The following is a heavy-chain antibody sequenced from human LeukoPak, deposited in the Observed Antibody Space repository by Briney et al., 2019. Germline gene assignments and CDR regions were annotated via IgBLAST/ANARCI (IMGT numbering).Heavy chain of an antibody. CDR2: ISSSSSYI. V-gene: IGHV3-21*01. Sequence: EGSLRLSCAASGFTFSSYSMNWVRQAPGKGLEWVSSISSSSSYIYYADSVKGRFTISRDNAKNSLYLQMNSLRAEDTAVYYCARAVGWSAILSPDYYGMDVWGQGTTVTVSS. CDR1: GFTFSSYS. D-gene: IGHD2-2*01. J-gene: IGHJ6*02. CDR3: ARAVGWSAILSPDYYGMDV.